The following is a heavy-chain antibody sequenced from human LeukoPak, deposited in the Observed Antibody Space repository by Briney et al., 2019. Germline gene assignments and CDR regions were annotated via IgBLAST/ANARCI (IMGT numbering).Heavy chain of an antibody. CDR3: ARATNLDLRYFDWSLSSGAFDI. V-gene: IGHV3-30*03. CDR1: GFTFSSYG. Sequence: GRSLRLSCAASGFTFSSYGMHWVRQAPGKGLEWVAVISYDGSNKYYADSVKGRFTISRDNAKNSLYLQMNSLRAEDTAVYYCARATNLDLRYFDWSLSSGAFDIWGQGTMVTVSS. D-gene: IGHD3-9*01. J-gene: IGHJ3*02. CDR2: ISYDGSNK.